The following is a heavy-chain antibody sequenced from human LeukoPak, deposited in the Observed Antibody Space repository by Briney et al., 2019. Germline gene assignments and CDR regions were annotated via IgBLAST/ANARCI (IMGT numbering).Heavy chain of an antibody. CDR1: GGTFSSYA. CDR3: ARRGIAAAAHFDY. D-gene: IGHD6-13*01. V-gene: IGHV1-69*06. J-gene: IGHJ4*02. CDR2: IIPIFGTA. Sequence: SVKVSCKASGGTFSSYAISWVRQAPGQGLEWMGGIIPIFGTANYAQKFQGRVTITADKSTSTAYMELSSLRSEDTAVYYCARRGIAAAAHFDYWGQGTLVTVSS.